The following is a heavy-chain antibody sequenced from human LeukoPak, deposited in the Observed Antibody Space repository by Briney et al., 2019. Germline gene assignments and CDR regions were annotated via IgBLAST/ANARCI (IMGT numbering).Heavy chain of an antibody. CDR2: IYTSGST. CDR1: GGSISSYY. Sequence: SETLSLTCTVSGGSISSYYWSWIRQPAGKGLEWIGRIYTSGSTNYNPSLKSRVTISVDTSKNQFSLKLSSVTAADTAVYYCARVYYSSSYDYWYFDLWGRGTLVTVSS. J-gene: IGHJ2*01. CDR3: ARVYYSSSYDYWYFDL. V-gene: IGHV4-4*07. D-gene: IGHD6-13*01.